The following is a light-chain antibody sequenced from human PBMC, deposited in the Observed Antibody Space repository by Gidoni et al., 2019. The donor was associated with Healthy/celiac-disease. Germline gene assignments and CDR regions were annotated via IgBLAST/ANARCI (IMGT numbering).Light chain of an antibody. CDR1: SSDVGNYNL. V-gene: IGLV2-23*02. CDR3: WSYAGGSTWV. Sequence: QSALTQPASVSGSPGQSITISCTGTSSDVGNYNLVSWYQQHTGKAPTLMIYEVSKRPSGVSNRFSGSKSGNTASLTISGLQAEDEADYYCWSYAGGSTWVFGGGTKLTVL. J-gene: IGLJ3*02. CDR2: EVS.